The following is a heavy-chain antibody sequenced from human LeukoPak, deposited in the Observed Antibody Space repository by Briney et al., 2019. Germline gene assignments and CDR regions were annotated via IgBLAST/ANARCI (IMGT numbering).Heavy chain of an antibody. J-gene: IGHJ4*02. CDR3: ARGGYDYYGSGSYRGGNDY. CDR1: GGSFSGHY. V-gene: IGHV4-34*01. Sequence: TSETLSLTCAVYGGSFSGHYWSWIRQPPGKGLEWIGEINHSGSTNYNPSLKSRVTISVDTSKNQFSLKLSSVTAADTAVYYCARGGYDYYGSGSYRGGNDYWGQGTLVTVSS. D-gene: IGHD3-10*01. CDR2: INHSGST.